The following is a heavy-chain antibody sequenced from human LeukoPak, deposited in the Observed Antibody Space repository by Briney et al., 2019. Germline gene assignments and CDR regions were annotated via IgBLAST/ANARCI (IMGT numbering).Heavy chain of an antibody. CDR3: VRGGSSVSFDY. Sequence: GGSLRLSCAASGFTFSSYWMHWVRQTPGKGLVWVSRINSDGGNTNYADSVKGRFTVSRDNAKNTLYLQINSLRVEDTALYYCVRGGSSVSFDYWGQGTLVAVSS. J-gene: IGHJ4*02. D-gene: IGHD3-10*01. CDR1: GFTFSSYW. V-gene: IGHV3-74*01. CDR2: INSDGGNT.